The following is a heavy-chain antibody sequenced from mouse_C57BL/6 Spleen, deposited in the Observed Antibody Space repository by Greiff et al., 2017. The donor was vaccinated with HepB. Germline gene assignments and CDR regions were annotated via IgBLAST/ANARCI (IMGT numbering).Heavy chain of an antibody. CDR3: AREDYYGSSHWYFDV. Sequence: EVQLQESGPELVKPGDSVKISCKASGYSFTGYFMNWVMQSHGKSLEWIGRINPYNGDTFYNQKFKGKATLTVDKSSSTAHMELRSLTSEDSAVYYCAREDYYGSSHWYFDVWGTGTTVTVSS. J-gene: IGHJ1*03. CDR2: INPYNGDT. CDR1: GYSFTGYF. V-gene: IGHV1-20*01. D-gene: IGHD1-1*01.